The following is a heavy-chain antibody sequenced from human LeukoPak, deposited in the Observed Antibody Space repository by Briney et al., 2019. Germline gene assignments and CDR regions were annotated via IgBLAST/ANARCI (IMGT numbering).Heavy chain of an antibody. J-gene: IGHJ6*03. CDR2: ISSSSSYI. D-gene: IGHD2-2*01. CDR3: ARNVGYCSSTSCYGYMDV. V-gene: IGHV3-21*01. Sequence: GGSLRLSCAASGFTFSSYSMNWVRQAPGKGLEWVSSISSSSSYIYYADSVKGRFTMSRDNAKNSLYLQMNSLRAEDTAVYYCARNVGYCSSTSCYGYMDVWGKGTTVTVSS. CDR1: GFTFSSYS.